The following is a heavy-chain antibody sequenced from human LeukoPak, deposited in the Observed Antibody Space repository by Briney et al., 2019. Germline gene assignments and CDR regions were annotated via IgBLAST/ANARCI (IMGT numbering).Heavy chain of an antibody. D-gene: IGHD2-15*01. Sequence: ASVKVSSKASGYTFTIYDINWVRQATGQGLEWMGWMNPNSGNTGYAQKFQGRVTMTRNTSISTAYMELSSLRSEDTAVYYCARGLLRSGQNYGMDVWGQGTTVTVSS. J-gene: IGHJ6*02. V-gene: IGHV1-8*01. CDR1: GYTFTIYD. CDR3: ARGLLRSGQNYGMDV. CDR2: MNPNSGNT.